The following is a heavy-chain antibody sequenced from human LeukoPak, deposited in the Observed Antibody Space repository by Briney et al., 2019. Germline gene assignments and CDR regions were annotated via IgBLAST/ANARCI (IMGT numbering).Heavy chain of an antibody. V-gene: IGHV4-39*01. CDR2: IYYREIT. CDR3: ASPPDSDLDAFDI. Sequence: PSETLSLTCTVSGVSISSSSYYWGWLRPPPGKGLEWIGRIYYREITYYNQSLKSRVSIFVDTCKNQYSLKLRYVTAANTAVYYCASPPDSDLDAFDIWGQGTMVTVSS. CDR1: GVSISSSSYY. D-gene: IGHD1-14*01. J-gene: IGHJ3*02.